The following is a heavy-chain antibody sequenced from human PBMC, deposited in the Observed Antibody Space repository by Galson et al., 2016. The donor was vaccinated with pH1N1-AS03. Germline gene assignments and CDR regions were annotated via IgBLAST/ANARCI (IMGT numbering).Heavy chain of an antibody. Sequence: SLRLSCAASGFTFSDYSTNWVRQSPGKGLEWVSYISSSSTTIYYADSVKGRFTISRDNAKNSLYLQMNSLRADDTAVYYWARDGIGDWGRDCTYRYGMDVWGQGTMVTVSS. D-gene: IGHD2-21*02. CDR1: GFTFSDYS. V-gene: IGHV3-48*01. CDR2: ISSSSTTI. CDR3: ARDGIGDWGRDCTYRYGMDV. J-gene: IGHJ6*02.